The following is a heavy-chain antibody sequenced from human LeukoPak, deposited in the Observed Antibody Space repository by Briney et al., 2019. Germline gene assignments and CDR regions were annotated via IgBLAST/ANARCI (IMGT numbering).Heavy chain of an antibody. V-gene: IGHV4-39*07. CDR3: ARGVRGYDYYYFDY. CDR1: GGSISRGDYY. J-gene: IGHJ4*02. Sequence: SETLSLTCTVSGGSISRGDYYWSWIRQPPGKGLEWIGSIYYSGSTYYNPSLKSRVTISVDTSKNQFSLKLSSVTAADTAVYYCARGVRGYDYYYFDYWGQGTLVTVSS. D-gene: IGHD5-12*01. CDR2: IYYSGST.